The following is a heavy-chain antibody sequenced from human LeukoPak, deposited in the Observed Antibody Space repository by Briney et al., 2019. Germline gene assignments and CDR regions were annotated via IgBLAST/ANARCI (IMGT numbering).Heavy chain of an antibody. Sequence: SETLSLACTVSGGSISSSSYYWGWIRQPPGKGLEWIGSIYYSGSTYYNPSLKSRVTISVDTSKDQFSLKLSSVTAADTAVYYCARDKTDLDYGGTIFDYWGQGTLVTVSS. CDR2: IYYSGST. D-gene: IGHD4-23*01. V-gene: IGHV4-39*07. CDR1: GGSISSSSYY. J-gene: IGHJ4*02. CDR3: ARDKTDLDYGGTIFDY.